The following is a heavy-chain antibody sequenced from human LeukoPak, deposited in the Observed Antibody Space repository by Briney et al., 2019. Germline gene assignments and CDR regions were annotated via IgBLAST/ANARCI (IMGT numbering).Heavy chain of an antibody. V-gene: IGHV4-59*08. CDR2: ISYGGST. D-gene: IGHD4-17*01. J-gene: IGHJ5*01. CDR1: GDSITNSY. Sequence: SETLSLTCTVSGDSITNSYWNWIRQPPGRGLEWIGRISYGGSTNYNPSLKSRVIISRDTSKNQFSLELTSVTAADTAIYYCAKRIIEARENGDSNWLDPWGQGTLVAVSS. CDR3: AKRIIEARENGDSNWLDP.